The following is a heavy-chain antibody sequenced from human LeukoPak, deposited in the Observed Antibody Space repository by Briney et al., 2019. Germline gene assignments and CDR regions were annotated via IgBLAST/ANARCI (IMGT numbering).Heavy chain of an antibody. CDR1: GGSMTSYY. D-gene: IGHD6-13*01. CDR3: ARLARVAAAGSYSYHSLDV. Sequence: SETLSLTCTVSGGSMTSYYWSWIRQPPGKELEWIGYIYYSGNTNYNPSLKSRFTISVDTSKNQFSLRLTSVTAADTAVYYCARLARVAAAGSYSYHSLDVWGQGTTVTVSS. J-gene: IGHJ6*02. V-gene: IGHV4-59*08. CDR2: IYYSGNT.